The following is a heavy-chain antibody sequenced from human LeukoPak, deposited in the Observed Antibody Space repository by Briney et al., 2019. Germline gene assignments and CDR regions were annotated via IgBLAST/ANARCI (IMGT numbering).Heavy chain of an antibody. V-gene: IGHV5-51*01. J-gene: IGHJ3*02. CDR2: IYPGDSDT. Sequence: GESLKISCKGSGYSFVSDWIGWVRQMPGKGLGWMGIIYPGDSDTRYSPSFQGQVTISADKSISTAYLQWSSLKASDTAMYYCAIPGYDSSSNDAFDIWGQGTMVTVSS. CDR1: GYSFVSDW. CDR3: AIPGYDSSSNDAFDI. D-gene: IGHD3-22*01.